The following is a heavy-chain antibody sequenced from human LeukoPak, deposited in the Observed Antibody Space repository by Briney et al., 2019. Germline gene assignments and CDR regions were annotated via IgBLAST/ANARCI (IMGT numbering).Heavy chain of an antibody. D-gene: IGHD3-22*01. CDR2: ISAYNGNT. V-gene: IGHV1-18*04. Sequence: ASVKVSCKASGYTFTGYYMHWVRQAPGQGLEWMGWISAYNGNTHSAQKLQGRVTMTTDTSTSTAYTELRSLRSDDTAVYYCARGFPPRRQYDSSGYYSYYFDYWGQGTLVTVSS. CDR1: GYTFTGYY. J-gene: IGHJ4*02. CDR3: ARGFPPRRQYDSSGYYSYYFDY.